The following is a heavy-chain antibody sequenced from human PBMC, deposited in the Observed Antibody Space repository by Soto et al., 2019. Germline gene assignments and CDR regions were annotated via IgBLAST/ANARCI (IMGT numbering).Heavy chain of an antibody. CDR3: VREGHYYFDY. CDR2: ISKSGGTT. V-gene: IGHV3-48*03. CDR1: GFTFDDYA. Sequence: GGSLRLSCAASGFTFDDYAMHWVRQAPGKGLEWVSYISKSGGTTYYADSVKGRFTISRDDAKNSVYLQMSSLRPEDMAVYKCVREGHYYFDYWGQGALVTVSS. J-gene: IGHJ4*02.